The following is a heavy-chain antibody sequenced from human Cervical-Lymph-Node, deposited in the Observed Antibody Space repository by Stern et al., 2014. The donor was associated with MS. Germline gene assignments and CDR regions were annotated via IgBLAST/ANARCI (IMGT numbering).Heavy chain of an antibody. D-gene: IGHD3/OR15-3a*01. V-gene: IGHV4-4*02. CDR1: GDSVSGRTW. CDR2: IHHSGST. Sequence: VHLVESGPGLVKPSGTLSLTCTVSGDSVSGRTWWTWVRQSPGKGLEWIGRIHHSGSTDYTPSLKGRVPMSLDTSKNHLSLSLESVTAADTAMYFCARWRGTGLFDYWGQGTLVTVSS. CDR3: ARWRGTGLFDY. J-gene: IGHJ4*02.